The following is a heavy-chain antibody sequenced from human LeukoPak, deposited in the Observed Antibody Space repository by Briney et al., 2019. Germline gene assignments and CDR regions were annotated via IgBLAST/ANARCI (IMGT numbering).Heavy chain of an antibody. Sequence: AGRSLRLSCAASGFTFTDYYISSIRHAPGKGLEWVSYISSTVITTYYTDSVKGRFTIYRENAKNSLYLKMNSLRAEDTAVYYCARAVGARTHYHFDYWGQGTLVRVSS. CDR1: GFTFTDYY. D-gene: IGHD1-26*01. CDR2: ISSTVITT. V-gene: IGHV3-11*01. CDR3: ARAVGARTHYHFDY. J-gene: IGHJ4*02.